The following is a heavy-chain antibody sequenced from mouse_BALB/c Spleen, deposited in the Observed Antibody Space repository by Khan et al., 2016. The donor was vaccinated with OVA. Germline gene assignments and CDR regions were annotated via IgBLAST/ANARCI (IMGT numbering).Heavy chain of an antibody. D-gene: IGHD2-14*01. CDR1: GYTFTSYT. CDR3: VRDGAYHRNDGWFAY. V-gene: IGHV1-4*01. J-gene: IGHJ3*01. Sequence: QVQLQQSGAELARPGASVKMSCKASGYTFTSYTIHWIKKRPGQGLEWIGYIKPSNGYTNYNQKFKDKATLTTDKSSTTAYLQLSSLTSDDYAVYNCVRDGAYHRNDGWFAYWGQGTLVTVSA. CDR2: IKPSNGYT.